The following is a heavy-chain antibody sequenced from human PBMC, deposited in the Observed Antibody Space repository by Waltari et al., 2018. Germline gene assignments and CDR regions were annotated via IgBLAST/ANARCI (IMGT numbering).Heavy chain of an antibody. Sequence: QVQLVQSGAEVKKPGASVKVSCKASGYTFTSSGITWVRPASGKGLEWMGWISTYNGNTDYAQKLQDRVTMTADTSTSTAYMELRSLRSDDTAVYYCARAHYSGSGSYYNRHFDYWGQGTLVTVSS. CDR1: GYTFTSSG. V-gene: IGHV1-18*01. CDR2: ISTYNGNT. D-gene: IGHD3-10*01. CDR3: ARAHYSGSGSYYNRHFDY. J-gene: IGHJ4*02.